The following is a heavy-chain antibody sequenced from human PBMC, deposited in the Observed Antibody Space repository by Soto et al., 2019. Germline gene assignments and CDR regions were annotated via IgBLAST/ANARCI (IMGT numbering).Heavy chain of an antibody. Sequence: GGSLRLSCAASGFTFSNAWMSWVRQVPGKGLEWVGRIKSKTAGWTTDYAAPVKGRFTISRDDSKNTLYLQMNSLKTEDTAVYYCTTEDLAVAGQGPDYWGQGTLVTVSS. J-gene: IGHJ4*02. D-gene: IGHD6-19*01. CDR2: IKSKTAGWTT. CDR3: TTEDLAVAGQGPDY. V-gene: IGHV3-15*05. CDR1: GFTFSNAW.